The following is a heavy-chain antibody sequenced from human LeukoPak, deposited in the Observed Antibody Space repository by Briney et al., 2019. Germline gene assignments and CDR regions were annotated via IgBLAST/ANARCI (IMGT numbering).Heavy chain of an antibody. Sequence: SVKVSCKASGYTFTGYNMHWVRQAPGQGLEWMGWINPILGIANYAQKFQGRVTITADKSTSTAYMELSSLRSEDTAVYYCARVDTAMVIDYWGQGTLVTVSS. V-gene: IGHV1-69*02. J-gene: IGHJ4*02. CDR2: INPILGIA. CDR3: ARVDTAMVIDY. D-gene: IGHD5-18*01. CDR1: GYTFTGYN.